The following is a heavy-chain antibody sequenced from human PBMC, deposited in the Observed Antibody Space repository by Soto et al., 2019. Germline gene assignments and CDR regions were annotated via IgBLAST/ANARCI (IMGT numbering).Heavy chain of an antibody. D-gene: IGHD5-18*01. J-gene: IGHJ4*02. V-gene: IGHV1-69*02. CDR3: ANRGYSYGFVIY. CDR1: GGTFSSYT. Sequence: QVQLVQSGAEVKKPGSSVKVSCKASGGTFSSYTFSWVRQAPGQGLAWMGRIIPMVGIANYAQKFQGRVTITADKSTSTAYMELSSLSSEDTAVYYCANRGYSYGFVIYWGQGTLVTDSS. CDR2: IIPMVGIA.